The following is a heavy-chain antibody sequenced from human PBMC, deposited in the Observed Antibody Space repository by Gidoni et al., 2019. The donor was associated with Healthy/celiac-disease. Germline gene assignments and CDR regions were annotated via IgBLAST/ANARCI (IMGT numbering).Heavy chain of an antibody. D-gene: IGHD2-21*02. V-gene: IGHV3-11*01. Sequence: QVQLLASAGAFVKPGGSLRRSCAASAFTFSYSYMSWTRQAPGKGLGWVSYISSSGSTIYYADSVKGRFTISRDNAKNSLYLQMDSLRAEDTAVYYCARGVTANPFDYWGQGTLVTVSS. CDR2: ISSSGSTI. CDR3: ARGVTANPFDY. J-gene: IGHJ4*02. CDR1: AFTFSYSY.